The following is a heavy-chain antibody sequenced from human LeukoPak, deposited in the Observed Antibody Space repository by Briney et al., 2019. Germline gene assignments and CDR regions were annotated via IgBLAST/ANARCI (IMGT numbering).Heavy chain of an antibody. CDR2: VYYSGST. V-gene: IGHV4-59*02. J-gene: IGHJ4*02. CDR3: ARIHRYCSGGACYVLDN. CDR1: GGSVSGYY. Sequence: SSETLSLTCVVSGGSVSGYYWGWIRQPPGRGLEWIGYVYYSGSTNYNPSFKSRITISVDASRNQFSLQLSSVTAADTAVYYCARIHRYCSGGACYVLDNWGQGTLVAVSS. D-gene: IGHD2-15*01.